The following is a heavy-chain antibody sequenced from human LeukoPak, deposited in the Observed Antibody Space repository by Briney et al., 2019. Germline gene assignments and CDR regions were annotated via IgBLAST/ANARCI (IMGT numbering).Heavy chain of an antibody. CDR2: ISGSGGST. V-gene: IGHV3-23*01. D-gene: IGHD2-2*01. Sequence: GGSLRLSCAASGFTFSSYAMSWVRQAPGKGLEWVSAISGSGGSTYYADSVKGRFTISRDNSKNTLYLQMNSLRAEDTAAYYCAKDEGYCSSTSCRRYFDYWGQGTLVTVSS. CDR3: AKDEGYCSSTSCRRYFDY. CDR1: GFTFSSYA. J-gene: IGHJ4*02.